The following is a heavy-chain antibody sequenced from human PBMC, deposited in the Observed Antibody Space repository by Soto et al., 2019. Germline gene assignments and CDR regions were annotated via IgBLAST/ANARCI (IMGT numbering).Heavy chain of an antibody. CDR2: IYHSGRT. CDR3: ARDDRHDISLFDY. Sequence: PSETLSLTCTVSGDSLTNGTYYWTWLRQHPGKGLEWIGYIYHSGRTNYNPSLRSRVSMSVDTSENQFSLNLSSVTAADTAVYFCARDDRHDISLFDYWGQGILVTVSS. D-gene: IGHD3-16*02. J-gene: IGHJ4*02. CDR1: GDSLTNGTYY. V-gene: IGHV4-31*03.